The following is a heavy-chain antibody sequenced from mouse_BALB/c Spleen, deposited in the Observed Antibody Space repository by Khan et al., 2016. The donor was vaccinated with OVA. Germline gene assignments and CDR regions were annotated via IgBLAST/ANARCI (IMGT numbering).Heavy chain of an antibody. CDR3: ARDKGYAYDWYFDV. J-gene: IGHJ1*01. V-gene: IGHV3-5*02. Sequence: EVKLQESGPGLVKPSQTVSLTCTVTGISITTGNYRWSWIRQFPGNKLEWIGNIYYTGTITYNPSLTSRTTITRDTSKNQFFLEMNSLTAEDTATYYCARDKGYAYDWYFDVWGAGTTVTVSS. D-gene: IGHD1-2*01. CDR1: GISITTGNYR. CDR2: IYYTGTI.